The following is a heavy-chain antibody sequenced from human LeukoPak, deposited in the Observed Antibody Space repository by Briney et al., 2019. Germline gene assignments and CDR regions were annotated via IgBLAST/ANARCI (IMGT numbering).Heavy chain of an antibody. CDR2: INHSGST. D-gene: IGHD4-11*01. V-gene: IGHV4-34*01. J-gene: IGHJ6*02. Sequence: SETLSLTCAVYGGSFSGYYWSWIRQPPGKGLEWIGEINHSGSTNYNPSLKSRVTISVDTSKNQFSLKLSSVTAADTAVYYCATTVTTTGHYHYGMDVWGQGTTVTVSS. CDR3: ATTVTTTGHYHYGMDV. CDR1: GGSFSGYY.